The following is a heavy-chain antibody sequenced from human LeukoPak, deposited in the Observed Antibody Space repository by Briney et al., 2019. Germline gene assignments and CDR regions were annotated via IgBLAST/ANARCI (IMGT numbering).Heavy chain of an antibody. CDR2: VYYSGNT. D-gene: IGHD2-15*01. CDR1: GGSFSGYY. Sequence: SETLSLTCAVYGGSFSGYYWSWIRQPPGKGLEWIGYVYYSGNTYYNPSLKSRVTISVDTSKNQFSLKLSSVTAADTAVYYCARSVEGYCSGDNCFSYSYYMDVWGKGTTVTVSS. V-gene: IGHV4-59*01. J-gene: IGHJ6*03. CDR3: ARSVEGYCSGDNCFSYSYYMDV.